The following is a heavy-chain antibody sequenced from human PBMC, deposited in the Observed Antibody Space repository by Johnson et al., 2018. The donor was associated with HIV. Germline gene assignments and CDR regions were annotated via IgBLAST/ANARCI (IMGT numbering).Heavy chain of an antibody. V-gene: IGHV3-30*04. Sequence: QVQLVESGGGVVQPGRSLRLSCAASGFTFTSYPMHWVRQAPGKGLEWVAVISFDGSNRNYADSVKGRFTISRDNSKNMLYLQMNSLREEDTAVFYCARGGGGGGDCYSGYDAFDIWGQGTMVTVS. CDR2: ISFDGSNR. D-gene: IGHD2-21*01. J-gene: IGHJ3*02. CDR3: ARGGGGGGDCYSGYDAFDI. CDR1: GFTFTSYP.